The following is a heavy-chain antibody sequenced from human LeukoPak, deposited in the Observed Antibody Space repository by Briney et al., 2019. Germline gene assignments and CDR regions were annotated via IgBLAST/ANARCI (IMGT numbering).Heavy chain of an antibody. J-gene: IGHJ4*02. D-gene: IGHD3-10*01. Sequence: GGSLRLSCAASGFTVSGNYMSWVRQAPGKGLEWVSVIYSGGSTYYADSVKGRFTISRDNSKNTLYLQMNSLRAEDTAVYYCARDRALWFGELLQEYYFDYWGQGTLVTVSS. CDR1: GFTVSGNY. CDR3: ARDRALWFGELLQEYYFDY. V-gene: IGHV3-66*01. CDR2: IYSGGST.